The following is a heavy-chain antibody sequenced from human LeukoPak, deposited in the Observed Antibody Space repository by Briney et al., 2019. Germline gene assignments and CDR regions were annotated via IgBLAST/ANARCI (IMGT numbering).Heavy chain of an antibody. D-gene: IGHD3-3*01. J-gene: IGHJ4*02. CDR1: GGTFSSYT. Sequence: SVKVSCKASGGTFSSYTISWVRQAPGQGLEWMGRIIPILGITNYAQKFQGRVTITADKSTSTAYMELSSLRSEDTAVYYCVLRFLEWLFPGWWGQGTLVTVSS. CDR3: VLRFLEWLFPGW. CDR2: IIPILGIT. V-gene: IGHV1-69*02.